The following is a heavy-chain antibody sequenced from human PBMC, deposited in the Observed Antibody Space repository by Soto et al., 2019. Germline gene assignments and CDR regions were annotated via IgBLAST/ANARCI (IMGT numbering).Heavy chain of an antibody. CDR2: IYYSGST. J-gene: IGHJ4*02. D-gene: IGHD3-3*01. Sequence: SETLSPTCTVSGGSISSGDYYWSWIRQPPGKGLEWIGYIYYSGSTYYNPSLKSRVTITVDTSKNQFSLKLSSVTAADTAVYYCARVERVTIFGVVIIRGFDYWGQGTLVTVSS. CDR1: GGSISSGDYY. V-gene: IGHV4-30-4*01. CDR3: ARVERVTIFGVVIIRGFDY.